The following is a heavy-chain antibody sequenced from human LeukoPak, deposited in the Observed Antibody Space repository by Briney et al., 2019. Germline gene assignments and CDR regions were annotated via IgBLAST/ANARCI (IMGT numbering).Heavy chain of an antibody. D-gene: IGHD4-17*01. Sequence: GGSLRLSCAASGFTLSSYAMSWVRQAPGKGLEWVSSISASGGSTNYADSVKGRFTISRDNAKNSLYLQMNSLRAEDTAVYYCARGGSPDYGDYNWFDPWGQGTLVTVSS. CDR2: ISASGGST. J-gene: IGHJ5*02. CDR1: GFTLSSYA. CDR3: ARGGSPDYGDYNWFDP. V-gene: IGHV3-23*01.